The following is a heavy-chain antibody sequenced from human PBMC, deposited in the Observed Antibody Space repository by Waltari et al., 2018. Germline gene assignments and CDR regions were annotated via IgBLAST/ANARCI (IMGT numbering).Heavy chain of an antibody. V-gene: IGHV2-5*02. CDR3: AHRLSFADAFDI. J-gene: IGHJ3*02. Sequence: QITLKESGPTLVKPTQTLTLTCTFPGLSFTANGVGLGWIRQPPGKALEWLAIIYWDDEKRYNPSLRTRLTVTSDTSKNQVVLTMTNMDPVDTATYYCAHRLSFADAFDIWGQGTMVTVSS. CDR2: IYWDDEK. CDR1: GLSFTANGVG.